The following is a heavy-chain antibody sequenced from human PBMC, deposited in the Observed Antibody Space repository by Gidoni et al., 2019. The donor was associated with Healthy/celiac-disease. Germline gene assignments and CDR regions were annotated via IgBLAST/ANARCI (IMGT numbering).Heavy chain of an antibody. CDR2: ISYDGSNK. CDR3: AKGGEYSSGWYVCFG. Sequence: GRSLRLSCAASGFTFSSYGMHWVRQAPGKGLEWVAVISYDGSNKYYADSVKGRFTISRDNSKNTLYLQMNSLRAEDTAVYYCAKGGEYSSGWYVCFGWGQGTLVTVSS. J-gene: IGHJ4*02. D-gene: IGHD6-19*01. CDR1: GFTFSSYG. V-gene: IGHV3-30*18.